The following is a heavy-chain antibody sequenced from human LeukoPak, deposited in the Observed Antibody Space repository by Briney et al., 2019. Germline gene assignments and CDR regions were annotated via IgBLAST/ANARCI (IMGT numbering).Heavy chain of an antibody. CDR1: GGSISSGSYY. J-gene: IGHJ3*02. CDR3: ARPYANWGYHDAFDI. V-gene: IGHV4-61*02. Sequence: SETLSLTCTVSGGSISSGSYYWSWVRQPAGKGLEWIGRIYTSGTTNYNPSLKSRVTISVDTSKNQFSLKLSSVTAADTAVYYCARPYANWGYHDAFDIWGQGTMVTVSS. CDR2: IYTSGTT. D-gene: IGHD7-27*01.